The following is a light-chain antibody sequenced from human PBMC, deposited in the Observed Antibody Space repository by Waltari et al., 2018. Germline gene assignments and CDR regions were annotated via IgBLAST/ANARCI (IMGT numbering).Light chain of an antibody. CDR2: GPS. CDR3: QHYLRLPLT. V-gene: IGKV3-20*01. Sequence: IVLTQSPGTLSLSLGERATVSCRASQSVSWALAWSQQKPGQAPRLLIYGPSTRATGIPERLRGSGLGTDFSLTTGRLEPDDFALYYSQHYLRLPLTFGQGTRV. J-gene: IGKJ1*01. CDR1: QSVSWA.